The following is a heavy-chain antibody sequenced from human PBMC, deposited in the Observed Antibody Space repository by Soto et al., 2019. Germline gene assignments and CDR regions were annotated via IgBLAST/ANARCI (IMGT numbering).Heavy chain of an antibody. J-gene: IGHJ3*02. CDR1: GGSISTYY. CDR2: IDYTGST. D-gene: IGHD6-13*01. V-gene: IGHV4-59*01. Sequence: QVQLQESGPGLVKPSETLSLTCTVSGGSISTYYWSWIRQPPGKGLEWIGYIDYTGSTNYNPSLKCRVTISVDTSKSQFSLRLNSVTAADTAVYYCARVRRSISRPDAFDIWGQGTMVTAAS. CDR3: ARVRRSISRPDAFDI.